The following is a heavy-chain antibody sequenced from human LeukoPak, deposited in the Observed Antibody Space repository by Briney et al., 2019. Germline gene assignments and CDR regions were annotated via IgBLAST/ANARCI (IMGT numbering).Heavy chain of an antibody. Sequence: ASVKVSCKASGYTFTSYYMHWVRQAPGQGLEWMGWINTNTGNPTYAQGFTGRFVFSLDTSVSTAYLQISSLKAEDTAVYYCATPNVDTAMVDMYYFDYWGQGTLVTVSS. D-gene: IGHD5-18*01. CDR3: ATPNVDTAMVDMYYFDY. J-gene: IGHJ4*02. CDR2: INTNTGNP. CDR1: GYTFTSYY. V-gene: IGHV7-4-1*02.